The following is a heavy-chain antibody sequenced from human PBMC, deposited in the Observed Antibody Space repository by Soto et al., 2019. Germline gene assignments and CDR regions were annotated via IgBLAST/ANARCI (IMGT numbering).Heavy chain of an antibody. Sequence: ASETLSLTCAVYGGSFSGYYWSWIRQPPGKGLEWIGEINHSGSTNYNPSLKSRVTISVDTSKNQFSLKLSSVTAADTAVYYCARGRITMVRGILSPSYFDYWGQGTLVTVSS. CDR1: GGSFSGYY. V-gene: IGHV4-34*01. CDR3: ARGRITMVRGILSPSYFDY. D-gene: IGHD3-10*01. CDR2: INHSGST. J-gene: IGHJ4*02.